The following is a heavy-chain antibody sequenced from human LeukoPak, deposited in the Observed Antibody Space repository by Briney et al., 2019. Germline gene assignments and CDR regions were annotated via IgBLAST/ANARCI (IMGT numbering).Heavy chain of an antibody. CDR3: AADPLFNYYGSGSYPNPDY. CDR2: IVVGSGNT. D-gene: IGHD3-10*01. CDR1: GFTFTSSA. Sequence: SVKVSCKASGFTFTSSAVQWVRQARGQRFEWIGWIVVGSGNTNYAQKFQERVTITRDMSTSTAYMELSSLRSEDTAVYYCAADPLFNYYGSGSYPNPDYWGQGTLVTVSS. V-gene: IGHV1-58*01. J-gene: IGHJ4*02.